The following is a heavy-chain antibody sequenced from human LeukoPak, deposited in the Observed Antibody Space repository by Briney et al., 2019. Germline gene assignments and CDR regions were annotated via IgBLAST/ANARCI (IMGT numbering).Heavy chain of an antibody. J-gene: IGHJ5*02. Sequence: ASVPVSCKPSGYTFTSYGISWVRQAPGQGLEWMGWISPYNGNTNYAQKLQGRVTMTTDTSTSTAYMELRSLRSDDTAVYYCARPDNYYDSSGYYLWGQGTLVTVSS. CDR2: ISPYNGNT. CDR3: ARPDNYYDSSGYYL. CDR1: GYTFTSYG. V-gene: IGHV1-18*01. D-gene: IGHD3-22*01.